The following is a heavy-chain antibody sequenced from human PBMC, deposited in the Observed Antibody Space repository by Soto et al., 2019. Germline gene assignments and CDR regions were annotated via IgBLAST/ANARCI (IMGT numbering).Heavy chain of an antibody. CDR1: GFTFSSYW. Sequence: GGSLRLSCAASGFTFSSYWMSWVRQAPGKGLEWVANIKQNGSEKYYVDSVKGRFTISRDNAKNSLYLQMNSLRAEDTAVYYCAREVYSSSSDAFEIWGQGTMVTVSS. D-gene: IGHD6-6*01. CDR2: IKQNGSEK. V-gene: IGHV3-7*01. CDR3: AREVYSSSSDAFEI. J-gene: IGHJ3*02.